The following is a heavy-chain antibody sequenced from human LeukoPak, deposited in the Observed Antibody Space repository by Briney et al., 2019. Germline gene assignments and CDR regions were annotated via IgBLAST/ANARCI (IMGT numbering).Heavy chain of an antibody. Sequence: PGGTLRLSCAASGFTFSSYGMSWVRQAPGKGLEWVAFIRYDGNKKYYADSVKGRFTVSRDNSKNTLYLQMNSLRAEDTAVYYCAELGITMIGGVWGKGTTVTISS. J-gene: IGHJ6*04. V-gene: IGHV3-30*02. CDR2: IRYDGNKK. D-gene: IGHD3-10*02. CDR1: GFTFSSYG. CDR3: AELGITMIGGV.